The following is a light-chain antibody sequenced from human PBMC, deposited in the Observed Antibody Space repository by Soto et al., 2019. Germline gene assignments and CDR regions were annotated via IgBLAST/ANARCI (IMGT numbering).Light chain of an antibody. J-gene: IGKJ4*01. CDR3: QQYNNWPLT. Sequence: ERVMTQFPAPLSFSPGERATLSCRASQSVSSNLAWYQQKPGQPPRIFIYGASTRATAIPPRFSGSGSGTEFTLTISRLQSEDFSVYYCQQYNNWPLTFGGGTKVDIK. CDR1: QSVSSN. CDR2: GAS. V-gene: IGKV3-15*01.